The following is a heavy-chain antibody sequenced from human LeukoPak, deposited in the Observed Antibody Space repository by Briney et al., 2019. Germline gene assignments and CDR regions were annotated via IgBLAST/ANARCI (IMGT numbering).Heavy chain of an antibody. Sequence: SETLSLTCAVYGGSFSDYYWTWIRQPPGKGLEWIGEINHSGSPNNNPSLRSRVSISFDTSKNQFSLKLTSVTAADTAVYYCARFNCSSTSCYWGWFDPWGQGTLVTVSS. CDR3: ARFNCSSTSCYWGWFDP. D-gene: IGHD2-2*01. CDR1: GGSFSDYY. J-gene: IGHJ5*02. CDR2: INHSGSP. V-gene: IGHV4-34*01.